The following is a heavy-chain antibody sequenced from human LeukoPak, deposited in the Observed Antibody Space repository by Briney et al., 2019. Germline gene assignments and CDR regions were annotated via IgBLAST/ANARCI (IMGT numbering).Heavy chain of an antibody. CDR1: GFTFSGAW. CDR2: IKAWSDGGTT. V-gene: IGHV3-15*05. J-gene: IGHJ5*02. D-gene: IGHD3-3*01. CDR3: TTGGDFWSTYPDH. Sequence: GGSLTLSCTGSGFTFSGAWMSWVRQPPGKGLECIGRIKAWSDGGTTDYAGPATGRFTNPRDDSQNTVYLHIHSLKTEDTALYYCTTGGDFWSTYPDHWGQATLVTVSS.